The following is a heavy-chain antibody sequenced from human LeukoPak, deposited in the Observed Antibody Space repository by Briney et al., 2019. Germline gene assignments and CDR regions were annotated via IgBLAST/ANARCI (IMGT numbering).Heavy chain of an antibody. CDR2: ISGSGGST. V-gene: IGHV3-23*01. D-gene: IGHD3-10*01. Sequence: HPGGSLRLSCAASGFTFSSYAMSWVRQAPGKGLEWVSAISGSGGSTYYADSVKGRFTISRDNAKNTLYLQMNSLRAEDTAVYYCARRAWFGELLPFGMDVWGQGTTVTVSS. CDR3: ARRAWFGELLPFGMDV. J-gene: IGHJ6*02. CDR1: GFTFSSYA.